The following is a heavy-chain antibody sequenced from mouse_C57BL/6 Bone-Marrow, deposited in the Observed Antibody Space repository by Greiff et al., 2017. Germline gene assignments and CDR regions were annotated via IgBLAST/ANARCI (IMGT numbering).Heavy chain of an antibody. CDR3: ANDLLWLRRYYYAMDY. Sequence: EVKLMESGPELVKPGASVKMSCKASGYTFTDYNMHWVKQSHGKSLEWIGYINPNNGGTSYTQKFKGKATLTVNKSSSTAYMELRSLTSEDSAVYYCANDLLWLRRYYYAMDYWGQGTSVTVSS. V-gene: IGHV1-22*01. D-gene: IGHD2-2*01. CDR1: GYTFTDYN. J-gene: IGHJ4*01. CDR2: INPNNGGT.